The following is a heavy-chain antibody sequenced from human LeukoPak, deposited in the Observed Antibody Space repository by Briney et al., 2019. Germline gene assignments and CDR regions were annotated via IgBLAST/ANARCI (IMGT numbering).Heavy chain of an antibody. J-gene: IGHJ3*02. CDR3: ATRGNHYYGSGSYYNVEAFDI. CDR2: IFPGDSDT. D-gene: IGHD3-10*01. V-gene: IGHV5-51*01. CDR1: GYXFTSYW. Sequence: GESLQISCNGSGYXFTSYWISWVRQMPGKGLEWMGIIFPGDSDTRYSPSFQGQVTISADKSISTAYLQWSSLKASDTAMYYCATRGNHYYGSGSYYNVEAFDIWGQGTMVTVSS.